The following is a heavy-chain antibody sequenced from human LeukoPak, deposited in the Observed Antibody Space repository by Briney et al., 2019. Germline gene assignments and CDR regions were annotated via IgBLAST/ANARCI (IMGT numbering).Heavy chain of an antibody. CDR1: GYTFTSYG. CDR3: ARYYDFWSGYYDYYYGMDV. V-gene: IGHV1-18*01. CDR2: ISAYNGNT. Sequence: ASVKVSCKASGYTFTSYGISWVRQAPGQGLEWMGWISAYNGNTNYAQKLQGRVTMTTDTSTSTAYMELRSLRSDDTAVYYCARYYDFWSGYYDYYYGMDVWGQGTMVTVSS. J-gene: IGHJ6*02. D-gene: IGHD3-3*01.